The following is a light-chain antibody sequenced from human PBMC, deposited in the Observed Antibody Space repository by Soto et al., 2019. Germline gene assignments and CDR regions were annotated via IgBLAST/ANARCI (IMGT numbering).Light chain of an antibody. CDR2: WAS. J-gene: IGKJ1*01. V-gene: IGKV4-1*01. CDR1: QSVLYSSNNKNY. CDR3: QQHNKWPRT. Sequence: DIVMTQSPDSLAVSLGERASINCKSSQSVLYSSNNKNYLAWYQQKPGQPPKLLIYWASTRESGVPDRFSGSGSGKDGTLTIRSLQSEEWAVYYCQQHNKWPRTGGQGTKVDIK.